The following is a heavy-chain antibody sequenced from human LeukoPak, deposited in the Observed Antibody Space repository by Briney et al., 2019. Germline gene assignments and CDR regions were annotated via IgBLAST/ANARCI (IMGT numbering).Heavy chain of an antibody. V-gene: IGHV5-51*01. CDR3: ARHRYCSGGSCYSDY. Sequence: GESLKISCKGSGYSFTSYWIGWVRQMPGKGLGWMGIIYPGDSETRYSPSFQGQVTISADKSISTAYLQWSSLKASDTAMYYCARHRYCSGGSCYSDYWGQGTLVTVSS. CDR2: IYPGDSET. D-gene: IGHD2-15*01. CDR1: GYSFTSYW. J-gene: IGHJ4*02.